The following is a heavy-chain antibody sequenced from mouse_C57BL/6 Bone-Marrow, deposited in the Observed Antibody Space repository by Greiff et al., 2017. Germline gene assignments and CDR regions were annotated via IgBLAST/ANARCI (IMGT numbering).Heavy chain of an antibody. CDR2: IYPGDGDT. Sequence: VKLVESGPELVKPGASVKISCKASGYAFSSSWMNWVKQRPGKGLEWIGRIYPGDGDTNYNGKFKGKATLTADKSSSTAYMQLSSLTSEDSAVYCCARSLLRYPHYYAMDYWGQGTSVTVSS. D-gene: IGHD1-1*01. CDR1: GYAFSSSW. J-gene: IGHJ4*01. V-gene: IGHV1-82*01. CDR3: ARSLLRYPHYYAMDY.